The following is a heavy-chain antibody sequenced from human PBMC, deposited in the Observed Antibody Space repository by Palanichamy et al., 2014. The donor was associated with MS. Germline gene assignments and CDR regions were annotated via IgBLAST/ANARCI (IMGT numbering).Heavy chain of an antibody. D-gene: IGHD3-22*01. J-gene: IGHJ4*02. Sequence: EVQVLESGGALVHPGGSLRLSCAASGFTFNTYAMNWVRQAPGRGLEWVSTISGSGDNTYYADSVKGRFTISRDNSKNTLHLQMNSLRAEDTAVYYCAKYDPLYDNDYWGQGTLVSVSS. V-gene: IGHV3-23*01. CDR3: AKYDPLYDNDY. CDR1: GFTFNTYA. CDR2: ISGSGDNT.